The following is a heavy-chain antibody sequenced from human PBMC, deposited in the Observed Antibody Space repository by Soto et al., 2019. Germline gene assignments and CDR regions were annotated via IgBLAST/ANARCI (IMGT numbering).Heavy chain of an antibody. Sequence: EVQLVETGGGLIQPGGSLRLSCAASGFTVSSNYMNWVRQAPGKGLEWVSVIFSGGNTYYADSVKARFTISRDNSKNMLYLQINSLKADDTAVYYCARDVGGGYYDYWGQGTLVTVSS. CDR2: IFSGGNT. D-gene: IGHD3-16*01. CDR3: ARDVGGGYYDY. J-gene: IGHJ4*02. CDR1: GFTVSSNY. V-gene: IGHV3-53*02.